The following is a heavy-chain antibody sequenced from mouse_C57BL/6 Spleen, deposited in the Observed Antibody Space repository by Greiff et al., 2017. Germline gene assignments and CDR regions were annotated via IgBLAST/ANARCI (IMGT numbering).Heavy chain of an antibody. Sequence: QVQLKQPGAELVRPGSSVKLSCKASGYTFTSYWMHWVKQRPIQGLEWIGNIDPSDSETHYNQKFKDKATLTVDKSSSTAYMQLSSLTSEDSAVYYCARPHYGSSYVWYFDVWGTGTTVTVSS. D-gene: IGHD1-1*01. V-gene: IGHV1-52*01. CDR1: GYTFTSYW. J-gene: IGHJ1*03. CDR3: ARPHYGSSYVWYFDV. CDR2: IDPSDSET.